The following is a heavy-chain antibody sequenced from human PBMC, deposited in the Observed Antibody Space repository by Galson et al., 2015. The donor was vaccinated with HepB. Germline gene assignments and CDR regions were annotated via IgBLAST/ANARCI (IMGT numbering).Heavy chain of an antibody. D-gene: IGHD3-22*01. CDR3: AGYYYYESSGYYSLDY. CDR2: ISNTGSIK. J-gene: IGHJ4*02. V-gene: IGHV3-11*01. CDR1: EFTFSDYY. Sequence: SLRLSCAASEFTFSDYYMNWIRQAPGKGLEWVSYISNTGSIKYYADSVKGRFTISRDNAKNSLSPQMDSLRAEDTAVYYCAGYYYYESSGYYSLDYWGQGTLVTVSS.